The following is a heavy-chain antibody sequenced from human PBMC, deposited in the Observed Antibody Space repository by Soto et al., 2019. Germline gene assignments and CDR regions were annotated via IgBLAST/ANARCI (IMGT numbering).Heavy chain of an antibody. CDR2: INPNSGGT. J-gene: IGHJ4*02. CDR3: ARGPYDSSGYLYFDY. CDR1: GYTFTGYY. V-gene: IGHV1-2*02. Sequence: GASVKVSCKASGYTFTGYYMHWVRQAPGQGLEWMGWINPNSGGTNYAQKFQGRVTMTRDTSISTAYMELSRLRSDDTAVYYCARGPYDSSGYLYFDYWGQGTLVTVS. D-gene: IGHD3-22*01.